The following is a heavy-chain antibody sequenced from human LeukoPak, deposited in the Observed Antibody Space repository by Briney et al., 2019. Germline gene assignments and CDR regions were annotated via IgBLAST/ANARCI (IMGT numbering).Heavy chain of an antibody. CDR1: GFIFRSYA. J-gene: IGHJ4*02. V-gene: IGHV3-23*01. CDR3: ARMGRRYSSGWYKLDHFDY. Sequence: GGSLRLSCAASGFIFRSYAMSWVRQAPGKGLEWVSSVRGSGTNAIYADSVKGRFTISRDNAKNSLYLQMNSLRAEDTAVYYCARMGRRYSSGWYKLDHFDYWGQGTLVTVSS. CDR2: VRGSGTNA. D-gene: IGHD6-19*01.